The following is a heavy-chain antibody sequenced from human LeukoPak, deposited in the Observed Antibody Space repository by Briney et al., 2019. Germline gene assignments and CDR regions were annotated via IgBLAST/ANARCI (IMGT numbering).Heavy chain of an antibody. CDR2: IRSKAYGGTT. CDR3: TRAVPPPPEYDFWSGYYYYYYYMDV. J-gene: IGHJ6*03. V-gene: IGHV3-49*04. D-gene: IGHD3-3*01. Sequence: GGSLRLSCTASGFTFGDYAMSWVRQAPGKGLEWVGFIRSKAYGGTTEYAASVKGRFTISRDDSKSIAYLQMNSLKTEDTAVYYCTRAVPPPPEYDFWSGYYYYYYYMDVWGKGTTVTVSS. CDR1: GFTFGDYA.